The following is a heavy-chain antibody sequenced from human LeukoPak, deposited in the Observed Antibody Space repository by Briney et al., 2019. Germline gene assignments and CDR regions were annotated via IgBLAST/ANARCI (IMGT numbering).Heavy chain of an antibody. V-gene: IGHV4-39*07. CDR3: ARGRGDYSGYSRRIDFDY. Sequence: PSETLSLTCIVSGDTISSANFYWTWIRQPPGKGLEWIGSVHYSGTTYFNPSLKSRVTISLDPSKNQFSLKLSSVTAADTAVYYCARGRGDYSGYSRRIDFDYWGQGTLVTVSS. D-gene: IGHD4-17*01. CDR1: GDTISSANFY. CDR2: VHYSGTT. J-gene: IGHJ4*02.